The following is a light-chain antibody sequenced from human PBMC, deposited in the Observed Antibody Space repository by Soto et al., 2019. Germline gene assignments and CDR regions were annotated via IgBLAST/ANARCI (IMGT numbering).Light chain of an antibody. CDR1: QTIYNN. CDR3: QQRSNWPLT. CDR2: DAS. J-gene: IGKJ4*01. Sequence: IVMTQSPDTLSVSPGERATLSCRASQTIYNNVAWYQKRPGQAPRLLIFDASNRATGIPARFSGSGSGTDFTLTISSLEPEDFAVYYCQQRSNWPLTFGGGTKVEIK. V-gene: IGKV3-11*01.